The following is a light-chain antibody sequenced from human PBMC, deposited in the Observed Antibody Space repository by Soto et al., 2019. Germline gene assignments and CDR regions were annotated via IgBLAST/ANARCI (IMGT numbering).Light chain of an antibody. V-gene: IGKV3-20*01. J-gene: IGKJ5*01. Sequence: EIVLTQPPGTLSLSPGESATLSCRASQSVTNNYVAWYQQKPGQAPRLLIDGATRRATAIPDRFSGSGSGTDFTLTISRLEPENFAVFYFQQYGSSPVTFGQGTRLEIK. CDR1: QSVTNNY. CDR3: QQYGSSPVT. CDR2: GAT.